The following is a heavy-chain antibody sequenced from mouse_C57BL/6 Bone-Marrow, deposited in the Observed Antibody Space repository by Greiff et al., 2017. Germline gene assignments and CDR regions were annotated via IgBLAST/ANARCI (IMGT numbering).Heavy chain of an antibody. CDR2: INPNNGGT. J-gene: IGHJ2*01. CDR3: ARESLPYYFDY. V-gene: IGHV1-26*01. D-gene: IGHD2-1*01. Sequence: EVQLQQSGPELVKPGASVKISCKASGYTFTDYYMNWVKQSHGKSLEWIGDINPNNGGTSYNQKFKGKATLTVDKSSSTAYMELRSLTSEDSAVYYCARESLPYYFDYWGQGTTLTVSS. CDR1: GYTFTDYY.